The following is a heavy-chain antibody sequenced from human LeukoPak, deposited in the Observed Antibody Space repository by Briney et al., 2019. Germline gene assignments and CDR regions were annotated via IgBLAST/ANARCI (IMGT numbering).Heavy chain of an antibody. CDR1: GFTFSSFS. CDR3: AREGCSSTSCYFVRGQDGMDV. V-gene: IGHV3-48*02. CDR2: ISSSSGTI. Sequence: GGTLRLSCAASGFTFSSFSMNWVRQAPGQGLERVSYISSSSGTINYADSVKGRYTIPRDNAKNSLYLQMNSLRDEDTAVYYCAREGCSSTSCYFVRGQDGMDVWGQGTTVTVSS. D-gene: IGHD2-2*01. J-gene: IGHJ6*02.